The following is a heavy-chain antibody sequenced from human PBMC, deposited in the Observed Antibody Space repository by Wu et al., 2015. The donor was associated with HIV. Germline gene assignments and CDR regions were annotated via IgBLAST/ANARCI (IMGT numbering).Heavy chain of an antibody. D-gene: IGHD1-26*01. CDR2: MDPKSGSA. CDR1: GYKFTSFN. V-gene: IGHV1-8*02. CDR3: ARVGVLLTSAQLLEYFQH. Sequence: QVQLVQSGTVVQKPGTSVRVSCKISGYKFTSFNINWIRQVHGRGLEWMGYMDPKSGSAAFGRNFQGRVSLTRNNSISTAYMDLSRVTSDDTAIYYCARVGVLLTSAQLLEYFQHWGQGTRXVVSS. J-gene: IGHJ1*01.